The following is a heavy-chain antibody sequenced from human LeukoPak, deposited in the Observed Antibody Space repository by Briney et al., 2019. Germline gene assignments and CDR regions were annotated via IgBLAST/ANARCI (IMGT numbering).Heavy chain of an antibody. CDR1: GFTFSSYG. J-gene: IGHJ4*02. D-gene: IGHD3-3*01. CDR2: ISYDGSTN. CDR3: AKDDSEDYDFCSGYYRD. Sequence: PGGSLRLSCAASGFTFSSYGMHWVRQAPGKGLEWVAVISYDGSTNYYADSVRGRFTISRDNSKNTLYLQMSSLRVEDTAVYYCAKDDSEDYDFCSGYYRDWGQGTLVTVSS. V-gene: IGHV3-30*18.